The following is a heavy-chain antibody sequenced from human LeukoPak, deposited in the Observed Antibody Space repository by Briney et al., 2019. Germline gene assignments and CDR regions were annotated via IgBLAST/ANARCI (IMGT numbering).Heavy chain of an antibody. J-gene: IGHJ4*02. V-gene: IGHV4-4*07. CDR3: ARDNFQYYDFWSGYYNPPSYFDY. CDR1: GGSISSYY. CDR2: IYTSGST. Sequence: PSETLSLTCTVSGGSISSYYWSRIRQPAGKGLEWIGRIYTSGSTNYNPSLKSRVTMSVDTSKNQFSLKLSSVTAADTALYYCARDNFQYYDFWSGYYNPPSYFDYWGQGTLVTVSS. D-gene: IGHD3-3*01.